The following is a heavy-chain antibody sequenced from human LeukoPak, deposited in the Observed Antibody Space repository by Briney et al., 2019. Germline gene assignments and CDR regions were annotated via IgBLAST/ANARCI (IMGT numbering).Heavy chain of an antibody. CDR2: IYSGGST. V-gene: IGHV3-66*01. D-gene: IGHD1-26*01. CDR3: RWEPKY. J-gene: IGHJ4*02. CDR1: GFTVSNNY. Sequence: GGSLRPSCAASGFTVSNNYMSWVRQTPGKGLEWVSLIYSGGSTYYADSVKGRFTISRDNSKNTLYLQMNSLRAEDTAVYYCRWEPKYWGQGTLVTVSS.